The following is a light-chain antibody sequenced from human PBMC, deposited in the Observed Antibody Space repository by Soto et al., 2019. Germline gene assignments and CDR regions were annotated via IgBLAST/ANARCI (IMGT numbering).Light chain of an antibody. CDR2: GNS. Sequence: QSVLTQPPAVSGAPGQRVTISCTGSSSNIGAGYDVHWYQQLPGTAPKLLISGNSNRPSGVPDRFSGSKSGTSASLAITGLQADDEADYYCQSYDSSLSGVVFGGGTKLTVL. J-gene: IGLJ2*01. CDR3: QSYDSSLSGVV. V-gene: IGLV1-40*01. CDR1: SSNIGAGYD.